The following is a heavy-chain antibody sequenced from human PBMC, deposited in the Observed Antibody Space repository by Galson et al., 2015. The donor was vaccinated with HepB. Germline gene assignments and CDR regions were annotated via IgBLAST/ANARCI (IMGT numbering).Heavy chain of an antibody. J-gene: IGHJ4*02. CDR2: ISGSGGST. Sequence: SLRLSCAASGFTFSSYAMSWVRQAPGKGLEWVSAISGSGGSTYYADSVKGRFTISRDNSKNTLYLQMNSLRAEDTAVYYCAKDHEFGAWPRWLFHFFDYWGQGTLVTVSS. CDR3: AKDHEFGAWPRWLFHFFDY. V-gene: IGHV3-23*01. D-gene: IGHD3-22*01. CDR1: GFTFSSYA.